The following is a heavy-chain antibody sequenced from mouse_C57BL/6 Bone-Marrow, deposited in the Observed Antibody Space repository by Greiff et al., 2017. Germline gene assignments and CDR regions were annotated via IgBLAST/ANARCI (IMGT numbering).Heavy chain of an antibody. CDR3: TLYSNYLAWFTY. J-gene: IGHJ3*01. V-gene: IGHV5-9-1*02. Sequence: VQLKESGEGLVKPGGSLKLSCAASGFTFSSYAMSWVRQTPEKRLEWVAYISSGGDYIYYADTVKGRFTISRDNARNTLYLQMSSLKSEDTAMYYCTLYSNYLAWFTYWGQGTLVTVSA. CDR2: ISSGGDYI. D-gene: IGHD2-5*01. CDR1: GFTFSSYA.